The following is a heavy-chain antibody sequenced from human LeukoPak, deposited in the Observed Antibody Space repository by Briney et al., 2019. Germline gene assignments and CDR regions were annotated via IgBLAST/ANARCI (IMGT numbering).Heavy chain of an antibody. V-gene: IGHV1-2*06. CDR1: GYTFTGYY. Sequence: ASVKVSFKASGYTFTGYYMHWVRQAPGQRLEWMGRVNPNSGGTNYAQKFQGRVTMTRDTSISTAYMELSRLRSDDTAVYYCASATVTTYYYYYYMDVWGKRTTVTVSS. CDR3: ASATVTTYYYYYYMDV. J-gene: IGHJ6*03. CDR2: VNPNSGGT. D-gene: IGHD4-17*01.